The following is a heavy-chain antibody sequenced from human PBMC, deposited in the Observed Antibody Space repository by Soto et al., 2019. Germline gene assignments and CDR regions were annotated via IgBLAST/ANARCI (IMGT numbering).Heavy chain of an antibody. D-gene: IGHD2-2*01. Sequence: VESRKISCKGSGYNFSNHWIGWVRQLPGKGLEWMGVIFPGDSDTRYSPSFQGQVTISADKSISTAYLHWSSLRASDTAMYYCAGGYCTSISCYSTFNYWAQGTLVTVSS. J-gene: IGHJ4*01. CDR1: GYNFSNHW. V-gene: IGHV5-51*01. CDR2: IFPGDSDT. CDR3: AGGYCTSISCYSTFNY.